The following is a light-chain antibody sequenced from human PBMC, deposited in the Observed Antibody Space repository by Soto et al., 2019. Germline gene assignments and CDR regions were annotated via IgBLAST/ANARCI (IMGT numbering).Light chain of an antibody. CDR2: GVS. CDR3: SSFTGTTTLDV. Sequence: QSALTQPASVSGSPGQSITISCTGTSSDVGAYKYVSWYQQHPGKAPKLIIYGVSNRPSGVSNRFSGSKSGNTAFLTISGLQPEDEADYYCSSFTGTTTLDVFGNGTKVTVL. CDR1: SSDVGAYKY. J-gene: IGLJ1*01. V-gene: IGLV2-14*03.